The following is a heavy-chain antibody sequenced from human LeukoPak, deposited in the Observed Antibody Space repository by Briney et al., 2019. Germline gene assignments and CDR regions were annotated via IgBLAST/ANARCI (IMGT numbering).Heavy chain of an antibody. Sequence: GGSLRLSCAASGFTFSSYAMSWVRQAPGKGLEWVSAISGSGGSTYYADSVKGRFTISRDNSKNTLYLQMNSLRAEDTAVYYCARDDYGDYQVFWGQGTLVTVSS. D-gene: IGHD4-17*01. CDR3: ARDDYGDYQVF. CDR1: GFTFSSYA. V-gene: IGHV3-23*01. CDR2: ISGSGGST. J-gene: IGHJ4*02.